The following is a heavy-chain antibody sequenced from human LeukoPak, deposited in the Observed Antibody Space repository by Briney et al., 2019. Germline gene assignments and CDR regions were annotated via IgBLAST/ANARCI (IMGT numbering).Heavy chain of an antibody. CDR2: IYYSGST. Sequence: KPSETLSLTCTVSGGSISTYYWSWIRQPPGKGLEWIGYIYYSGSTNYNPSLKSRVTISVDTSKNQFSLKLSSVTAADTAVYYCARGPYIVVVPSTPYYYYMDVWGKGTTVTVSS. J-gene: IGHJ6*03. D-gene: IGHD2-2*01. V-gene: IGHV4-59*01. CDR1: GGSISTYY. CDR3: ARGPYIVVVPSTPYYYYMDV.